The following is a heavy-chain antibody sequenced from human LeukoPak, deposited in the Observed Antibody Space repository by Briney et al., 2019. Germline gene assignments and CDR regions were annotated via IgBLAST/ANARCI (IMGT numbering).Heavy chain of an antibody. D-gene: IGHD2-15*01. CDR1: GFTFSTYT. V-gene: IGHV3-23*01. CDR3: VRDYCSGGSCYESNWFDP. Sequence: SGGSLRLSCAASGFTFSTYTMYWVRHPPGKRLEWVSIIGNNGGGIHYADSVKGRFTISRDNSKNTLFLQMNSLRVEDTAVYFCVRDYCSGGSCYESNWFDPWGQGTLVTVSS. CDR2: IGNNGGGI. J-gene: IGHJ5*02.